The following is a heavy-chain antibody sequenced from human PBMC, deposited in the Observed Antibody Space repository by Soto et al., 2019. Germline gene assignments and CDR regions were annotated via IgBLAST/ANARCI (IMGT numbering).Heavy chain of an antibody. D-gene: IGHD2-15*01. CDR2: IAHDGSNA. CDR3: ARGDREDILVVVGARPGEYGTDI. Sequence: QVQLVESGGGVVQPGGSLRLSCAASGFNFRNHAMHWVRQAPGKGLECLAVIAHDGSNAFYRDSVKGRFTVSRDNSKKTLYLYMSSLRSEDTGVYYCARGDREDILVVVGARPGEYGTDIWGQGTTVIVSS. CDR1: GFNFRNHA. V-gene: IGHV3-30-3*01. J-gene: IGHJ6*02.